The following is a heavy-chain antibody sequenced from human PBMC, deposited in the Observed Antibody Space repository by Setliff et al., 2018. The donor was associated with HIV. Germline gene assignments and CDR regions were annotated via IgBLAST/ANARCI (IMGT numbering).Heavy chain of an antibody. CDR1: GASLQSYY. Sequence: NPSETLSLTCSVSGASLQSYYWSWIRQPAGKGLQWIGRIYYVGWSKYNPSLEDRVTMSVDTSNNQFSLSLRSVTAADTAVYYCARVAPKGYQLLFSSVWGQGTTVTVSS. CDR2: IYYVGWS. CDR3: ARVAPKGYQLLFSSV. J-gene: IGHJ6*02. D-gene: IGHD2-2*01. V-gene: IGHV4-4*07.